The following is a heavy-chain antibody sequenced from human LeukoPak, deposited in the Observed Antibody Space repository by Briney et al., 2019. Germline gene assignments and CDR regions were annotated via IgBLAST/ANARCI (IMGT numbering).Heavy chain of an antibody. Sequence: ASVKVSCKASGGTFSSYAISWVRQAPGQGLEWMEGIIPIFGTANYAQKFQGRVTITTDESTSTAYMELSSLRSEDTAVYYCARASRYYYDSSGYSLYFQHWGQGTLVTVSS. J-gene: IGHJ1*01. V-gene: IGHV1-69*05. CDR2: IIPIFGTA. D-gene: IGHD3-22*01. CDR1: GGTFSSYA. CDR3: ARASRYYYDSSGYSLYFQH.